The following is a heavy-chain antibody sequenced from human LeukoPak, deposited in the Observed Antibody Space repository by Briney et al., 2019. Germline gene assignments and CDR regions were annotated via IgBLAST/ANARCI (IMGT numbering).Heavy chain of an antibody. D-gene: IGHD2-15*01. CDR3: AKDYDCSGGSCYYFDY. CDR1: GFTFSSYA. J-gene: IGHJ4*02. CDR2: ISGSGGST. Sequence: PGGSLRLSCAASGFTFSSYAMSWVRQAPGKGLEWVSAISGSGGSTYYADSVKGRFTISRDNSKSTLYLQMNSLRAEDTAVYYCAKDYDCSGGSCYYFDYWGQGTLVTVSS. V-gene: IGHV3-23*01.